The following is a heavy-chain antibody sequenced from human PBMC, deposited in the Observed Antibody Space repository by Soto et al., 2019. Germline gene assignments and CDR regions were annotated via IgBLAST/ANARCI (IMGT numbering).Heavy chain of an antibody. CDR1: GGSITSDY. J-gene: IGHJ5*02. CDR2: IYHGGST. CDR3: ATVGPWVPYYYDSSPYTFATGFDP. V-gene: IGHV4-59*08. Sequence: SETLSLTCTVSGGSITSDYWSWIRQSQGKGLEWLGGIYHGGSTYYNPSLNSQVTLSIAMTTNHVALILNSVTAADTAVYYCATVGPWVPYYYDSSPYTFATGFDPWGQGTRVTVSS. D-gene: IGHD3-22*01.